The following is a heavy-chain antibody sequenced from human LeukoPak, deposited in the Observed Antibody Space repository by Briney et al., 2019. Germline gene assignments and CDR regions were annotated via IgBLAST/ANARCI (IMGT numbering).Heavy chain of an antibody. CDR2: IHSDGRSS. D-gene: IGHD3-10*01. Sequence: PGGSLRLSCAASGFTFSSYWMHWVRQVPGKGLVWVSHIHSDGRSSSYADSVKGRFTISRDNAKNTLSLQMNSLRADDTAVYYCARGGVGSHDYWGKGTLVTVSS. CDR1: GFTFSSYW. V-gene: IGHV3-74*01. CDR3: ARGGVGSHDY. J-gene: IGHJ4*02.